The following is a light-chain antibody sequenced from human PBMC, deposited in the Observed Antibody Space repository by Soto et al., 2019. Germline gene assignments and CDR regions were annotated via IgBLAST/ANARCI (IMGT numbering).Light chain of an antibody. Sequence: DIVMTQSPDSLTVSLGERATINCKSSQSILYSSNNKNYLAWYQQKPGQPPKLLIYWAATRESGVPDRFSGGGSGTDFTLTISSLQAEDVAVYYCQQYYSTPHTFGPGTKVDIK. J-gene: IGKJ3*01. CDR1: QSILYSSNNKNY. V-gene: IGKV4-1*01. CDR2: WAA. CDR3: QQYYSTPHT.